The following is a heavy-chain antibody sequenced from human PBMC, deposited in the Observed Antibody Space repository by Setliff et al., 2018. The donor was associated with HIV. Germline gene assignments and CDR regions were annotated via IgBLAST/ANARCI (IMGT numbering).Heavy chain of an antibody. J-gene: IGHJ4*02. CDR3: AREGSSWSYFDF. CDR1: GFTFSTYS. Sequence: GGSLRLSCAASGFTFSTYSMNWVRQAPGKGLEWVSSISYSSGFIYYADSVKGRFTISRDNAKNSLYLQMNSLRAEDTAMYYCAREGSSWSYFDFWGQGTLVTVSS. V-gene: IGHV3-21*01. CDR2: ISYSSGFI. D-gene: IGHD6-13*01.